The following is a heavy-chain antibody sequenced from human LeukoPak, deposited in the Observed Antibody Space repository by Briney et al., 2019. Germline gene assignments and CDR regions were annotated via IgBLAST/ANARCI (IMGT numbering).Heavy chain of an antibody. J-gene: IGHJ3*02. D-gene: IGHD2-15*01. CDR2: ISGSSSYI. V-gene: IGHV3-21*01. CDR1: GFTFSTYS. Sequence: GESLRLSCAASGFTFSTYSLNWVRQTPGKGLEWVSSISGSSSYIYYADSVKGRFTISRNNARNSLYLQMNSLSAEDTAVYYCARDQGVYCSGGSCTTFDIWGQGTMVTVSS. CDR3: ARDQGVYCSGGSCTTFDI.